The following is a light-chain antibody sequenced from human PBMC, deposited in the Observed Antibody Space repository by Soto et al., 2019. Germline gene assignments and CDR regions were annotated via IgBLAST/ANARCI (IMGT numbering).Light chain of an antibody. CDR1: SSNIGGTNY. V-gene: IGLV1-47*02. J-gene: IGLJ2*01. Sequence: QSVLTQPPSASGTPGQRVIISCSGSSSNIGGTNYAYWYQQLPGAAPKLLMHSNNLRPSGVPEPISGSKSGTSASLAISGLRSEDEAVYYCASWDDRLGAVIFGGGTKVTVL. CDR3: ASWDDRLGAVI. CDR2: SNN.